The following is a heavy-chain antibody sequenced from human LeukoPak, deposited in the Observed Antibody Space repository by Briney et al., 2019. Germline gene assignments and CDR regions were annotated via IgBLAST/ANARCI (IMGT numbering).Heavy chain of an antibody. Sequence: SETLSLTCAVYGGSFSGYYWSWIRQPPGKGLEWIGEINHSGSTYYNPSLKSRVTISVDTSKNQFSLKLSSVTAADTAVYYCARSHRWYSSSPGPVSLPFDPWGQGTLVTVSS. CDR3: ARSHRWYSSSPGPVSLPFDP. V-gene: IGHV4-34*09. J-gene: IGHJ5*02. CDR1: GGSFSGYY. D-gene: IGHD6-6*01. CDR2: INHSGST.